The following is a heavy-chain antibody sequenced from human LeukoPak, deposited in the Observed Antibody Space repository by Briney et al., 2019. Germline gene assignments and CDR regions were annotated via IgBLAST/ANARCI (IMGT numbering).Heavy chain of an antibody. CDR1: GRSISSGGYS. Sequence: PSQTLSLTCAVSGRSISSGGYSWSWIRQPPGKGVEWLGYIYHSGSTYYNPSLKSRVTISVDRSKNQFSLKLSSVTAADTAVYYCASAYSSSWYDHWFDPWGQGTLVTVSS. D-gene: IGHD6-13*01. J-gene: IGHJ5*02. CDR3: ASAYSSSWYDHWFDP. V-gene: IGHV4-30-2*01. CDR2: IYHSGST.